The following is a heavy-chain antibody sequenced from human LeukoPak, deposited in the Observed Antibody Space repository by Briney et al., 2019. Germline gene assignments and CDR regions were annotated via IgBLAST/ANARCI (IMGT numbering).Heavy chain of an antibody. CDR3: AKDRWDPDY. J-gene: IGHJ4*02. V-gene: IGHV3-23*01. CDR2: ISDSGDST. D-gene: IGHD1-26*01. CDR1: GFTFTSYA. Sequence: GGSLRLSCVASGFTFTSYAMSWVRQAPGKGLEWVSAISDSGDSTYYGGSVKGRFTISRDNSKNTLYLQMNSLRVEDTAVYYCAKDRWDPDYWGQGTLVTVSS.